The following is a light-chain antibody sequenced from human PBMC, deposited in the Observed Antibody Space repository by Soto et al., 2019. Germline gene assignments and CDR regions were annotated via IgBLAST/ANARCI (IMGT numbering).Light chain of an antibody. V-gene: IGKV1-9*01. CDR2: AAS. J-gene: IGKJ4*01. Sequence: IQLTQSPSSLSASVGDRVTITCRASQSINTFLAWYQQKPGKAPKLLIYAASTLQSGVPSRFSGSGSGTDFTLTISSLQSEDFATYYCQQLESYPSTFGGGTKV. CDR1: QSINTF. CDR3: QQLESYPST.